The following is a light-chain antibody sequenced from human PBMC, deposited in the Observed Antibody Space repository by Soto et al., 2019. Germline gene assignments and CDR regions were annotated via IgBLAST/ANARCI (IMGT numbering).Light chain of an antibody. CDR1: QSINSW. Sequence: DIRMTQSPSTLSASVGDRVTITCRASQSINSWLAWYQQKPGKAPKVLIFDASTLGSGVPTRFSGSGSGTEFTLTISSLQPEDVATYYCQKYNSAPLTFGGGTKVDIK. CDR3: QKYNSAPLT. J-gene: IGKJ4*01. V-gene: IGKV1-5*01. CDR2: DAS.